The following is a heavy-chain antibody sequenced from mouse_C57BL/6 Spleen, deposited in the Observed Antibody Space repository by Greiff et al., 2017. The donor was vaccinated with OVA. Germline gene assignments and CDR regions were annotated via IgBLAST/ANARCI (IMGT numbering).Heavy chain of an antibody. CDR2: IHPNSGST. D-gene: IGHD2-4*01. Sequence: QVQLQQSGAELVKPGASVKLSCKASGYTFTSYWMHWVKQRPGQGLEWIGMIHPNSGSTNYNEKFKSKATLTVDKSSSTAYMQLSSLTSEDSAVYYCARSSSYDYEGYFDVWGTGTTVTVSS. J-gene: IGHJ1*03. V-gene: IGHV1-64*01. CDR3: ARSSSYDYEGYFDV. CDR1: GYTFTSYW.